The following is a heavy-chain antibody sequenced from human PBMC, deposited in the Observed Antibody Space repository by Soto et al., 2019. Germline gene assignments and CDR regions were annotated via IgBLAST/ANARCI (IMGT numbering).Heavy chain of an antibody. CDR2: IYYSGYT. V-gene: IGHV4-59*01. CDR1: GGSISGYY. CDR3: ARDSVGSGYD. J-gene: IGHJ4*02. Sequence: QVQLQESGPGLVKPSETLSLTCAVSGGSISGYYWSWIRQPQGKRLEWIGYIYYSGYTNYNPSLKSRVTISVDRSKNQFSLELRSVTASDTAVYYCARDSVGSGYDWGQGTLVTVSS. D-gene: IGHD5-12*01.